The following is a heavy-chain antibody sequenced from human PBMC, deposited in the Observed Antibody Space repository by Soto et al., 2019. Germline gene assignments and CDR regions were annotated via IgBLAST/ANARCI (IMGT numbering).Heavy chain of an antibody. V-gene: IGHV4-39*01. J-gene: IGHJ5*02. CDR1: GGSISSSDFY. CDR3: AVVDSTGNWFDP. D-gene: IGHD6-25*01. Sequence: ASETLSLTCTVSGGSISSSDFYWGWLRQTPGKGLEFIGSMYYSGTTYYNPSLKSRVTISVDTSKNQFTLKLISVTPADTAVYYCAVVDSTGNWFDPWGEGALVTVS. CDR2: MYYSGTT.